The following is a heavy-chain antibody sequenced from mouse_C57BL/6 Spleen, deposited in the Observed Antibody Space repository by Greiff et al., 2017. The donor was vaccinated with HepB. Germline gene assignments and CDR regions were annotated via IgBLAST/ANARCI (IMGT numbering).Heavy chain of an antibody. CDR2: ISSGGSYT. CDR1: GFTFSSYG. J-gene: IGHJ1*03. CDR3: ARLPYGSSYDWYFDV. Sequence: DVQLVESGGDLVKPGGSLKLSCAASGFTFSSYGMSWVRQTPDKRLEWVATISSGGSYTYYPDSVKGRFTISRDNAKNTLYLQTSSLKSEDTAMYYCARLPYGSSYDWYFDVWGTGTTVTVSS. D-gene: IGHD1-1*01. V-gene: IGHV5-6*01.